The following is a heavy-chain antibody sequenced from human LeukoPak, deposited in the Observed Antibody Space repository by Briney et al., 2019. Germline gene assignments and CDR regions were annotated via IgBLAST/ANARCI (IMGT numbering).Heavy chain of an antibody. CDR3: ARQGYSRPFDP. D-gene: IGHD5-18*01. CDR1: GGSISSSSYY. V-gene: IGHV4-39*01. Sequence: PSETLSLTCSLSGGSISSSSYYWAWIRQPPGKGLEWIGEINHSGSTNYNPSLKSRVTISVDTSKNQFSLKLSSVTAADTAVYYCARQGYSRPFDPWGQGTLVTVSS. CDR2: INHSGST. J-gene: IGHJ5*02.